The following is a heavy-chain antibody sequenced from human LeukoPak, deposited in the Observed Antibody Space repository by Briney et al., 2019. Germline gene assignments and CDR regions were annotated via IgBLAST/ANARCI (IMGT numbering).Heavy chain of an antibody. CDR2: IYYSGST. Sequence: PSETLSLTCTVSGGSISSGGYYWSWIRQHPGKGLEWIGYIYYSGSTYYNPSLKSRVTISVDTSKNQFSLKLSSVTAADTAVYYCTKNSVRDGYYNGYWGQGTLVTVSS. V-gene: IGHV4-31*03. CDR3: TKNSVRDGYYNGY. D-gene: IGHD3-9*01. J-gene: IGHJ4*02. CDR1: GGSISSGGYY.